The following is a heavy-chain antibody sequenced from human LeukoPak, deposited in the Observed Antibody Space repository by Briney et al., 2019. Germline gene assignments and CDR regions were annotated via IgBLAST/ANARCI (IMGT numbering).Heavy chain of an antibody. CDR2: TYYRSKWYN. V-gene: IGHV6-1*01. CDR1: GDSVSSNSAT. D-gene: IGHD6-13*01. Sequence: SQTLSLTCAISGDSVSSNSATWTWIRQSPSRGLEWLGRTYYRSKWYNDYAVSVKSRIVINPDTSKNQFSLQLNSVNPEDTAVYYCARGSSSSSWYLDYWGQGTLVTVSS. CDR3: ARGSSSSSWYLDY. J-gene: IGHJ4*02.